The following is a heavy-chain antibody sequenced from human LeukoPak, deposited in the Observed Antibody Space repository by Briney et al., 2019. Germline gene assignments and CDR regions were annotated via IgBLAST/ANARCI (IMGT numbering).Heavy chain of an antibody. Sequence: SETLSLTCAVYGGSFSGYYWSWIRQPPGKGLEWIGEINHSGSTNYNPSLKSRVTISVDTSKNQFSLKLSSVTAADTAVYYCAREGGYDSSGYLYDAFDIWGQGTMVTVSS. D-gene: IGHD3-22*01. CDR2: INHSGST. CDR3: AREGGYDSSGYLYDAFDI. J-gene: IGHJ3*02. V-gene: IGHV4-34*01. CDR1: GGSFSGYY.